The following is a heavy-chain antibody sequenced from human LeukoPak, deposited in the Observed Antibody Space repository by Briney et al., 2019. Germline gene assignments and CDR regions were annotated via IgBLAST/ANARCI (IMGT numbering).Heavy chain of an antibody. CDR1: GYTFTSYG. J-gene: IGHJ5*02. Sequence: ASVKVSCKASGYTFTSYGISWVRQAPGQGLEWMGWISAYNGNTNYAQKLQGRVTMTTDTSTSTAYMELRSLRSDDTAVYYCARAGNRFWSVYYTGIWFDPWGQGTLVTVSS. CDR2: ISAYNGNT. CDR3: ARAGNRFWSVYYTGIWFDP. V-gene: IGHV1-18*01. D-gene: IGHD3-3*01.